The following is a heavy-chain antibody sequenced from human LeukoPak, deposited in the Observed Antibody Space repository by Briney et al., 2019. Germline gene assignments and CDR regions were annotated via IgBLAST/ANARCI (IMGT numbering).Heavy chain of an antibody. CDR2: ISTSGGT. CDR1: GGSIISYY. D-gene: IGHD2-15*01. Sequence: SETLSLTCTVSGGSIISYYWDWIRQSPGKGLEWIGYISTSGGTNYNPSLKSRVTISVDTSKNQFSLRLSSVTAADTALYYCARHNVHCSGGRCYTNWFDPWGQGTLVTVSS. V-gene: IGHV4-59*08. CDR3: ARHNVHCSGGRCYTNWFDP. J-gene: IGHJ5*02.